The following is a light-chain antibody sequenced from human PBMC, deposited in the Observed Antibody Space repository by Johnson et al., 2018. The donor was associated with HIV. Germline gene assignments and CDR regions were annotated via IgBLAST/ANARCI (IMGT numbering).Light chain of an antibody. CDR2: DNN. Sequence: QSVLTQPPSVSAAPGQKVTISCSGSSSNIGNNYVSWYQQLPGTAPKLLIYDNNKRPSGIADRFSASKSGTSATLDITGLQTGDEADYYCGAWESGLTAHFFFGSGTTITVL. CDR3: GAWESGLTAHFF. V-gene: IGLV1-51*01. J-gene: IGLJ1*01. CDR1: SSNIGNNY.